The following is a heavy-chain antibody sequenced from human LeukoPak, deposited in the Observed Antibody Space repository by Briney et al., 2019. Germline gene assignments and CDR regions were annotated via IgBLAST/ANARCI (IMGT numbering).Heavy chain of an antibody. D-gene: IGHD3-22*01. CDR3: ATARPYYYDSSGHGDAFDI. CDR2: FDPEDGET. Sequence: GASVKVSCKVSGYTLTELSMRWVRQAPGKGLEWMVGFDPEDGETIYAQKFQGRVTMTEDTSTDTAYMELSSLRSEDTAVYYCATARPYYYDSSGHGDAFDIWGQGTMVTVSS. J-gene: IGHJ3*02. V-gene: IGHV1-24*01. CDR1: GYTLTELS.